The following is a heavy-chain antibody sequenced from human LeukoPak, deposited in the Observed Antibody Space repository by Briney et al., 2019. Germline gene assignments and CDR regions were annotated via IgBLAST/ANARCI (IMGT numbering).Heavy chain of an antibody. CDR1: GGSFSGYY. V-gene: IGHV4-34*01. D-gene: IGHD3-10*01. J-gene: IGHJ5*02. CDR3: AKMGRITMVRGVTRGWFDP. CDR2: INHSGST. Sequence: SETLSLTCAVDGGSFSGYYWSWIRQPPGKGLEWIGEINHSGSTNYNPSLKSRVTISVDTSKNQFSLKLSSVTAADTAVYYCAKMGRITMVRGVTRGWFDPWGQGPLVTVSS.